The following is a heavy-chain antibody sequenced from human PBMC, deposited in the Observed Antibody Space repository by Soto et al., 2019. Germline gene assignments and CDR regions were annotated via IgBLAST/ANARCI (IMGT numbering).Heavy chain of an antibody. D-gene: IGHD6-13*01. J-gene: IGHJ4*02. CDR3: AKDSAAGPFDY. CDR1: GFTFSSYA. V-gene: IGHV3-9*01. Sequence: GGSLSLSCAASGFTFSSYAMSWVRQAPGKGLEWVSAFSGSIGYADSVKGRFTISRDNAKNSLYLKMNSLRAEDTALYYCAKDSAAGPFDYWGQGTLVTVSS. CDR2: FSGSI.